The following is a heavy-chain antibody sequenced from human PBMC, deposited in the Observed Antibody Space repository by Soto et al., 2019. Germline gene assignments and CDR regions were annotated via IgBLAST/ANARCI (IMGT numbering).Heavy chain of an antibody. CDR3: ARAPFYEDIVVVVADPYYMDV. Sequence: SQTLSLTCAISGDSISSNSAACNWIRQSPSRGLEWLGRTYYRSKWYNDYAVSVKSRITIDPDTSKNQFSLQLNSVTPEDTAVYYCARAPFYEDIVVVVADPYYMDVWGKGTTVTVSS. J-gene: IGHJ6*03. CDR1: GDSISSNSAA. D-gene: IGHD2-15*01. CDR2: TYYRSKWYN. V-gene: IGHV6-1*01.